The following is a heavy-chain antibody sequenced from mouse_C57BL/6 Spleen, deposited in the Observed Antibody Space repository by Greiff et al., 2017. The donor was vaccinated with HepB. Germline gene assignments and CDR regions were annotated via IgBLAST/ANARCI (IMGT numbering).Heavy chain of an antibody. Sequence: VQLQQPGAELVKPGASVKLSCKASGYTFTSYWMHWVKQRHGRGLEWIGRIDPNSGGTKYNEKFKSKATLPVDKPSSTAYMQLSSLKSQDSAVYYCARPSMITTRDYAMDYWGQGTSVTVSS. J-gene: IGHJ4*01. D-gene: IGHD2-4*01. CDR1: GYTFTSYW. CDR3: ARPSMITTRDYAMDY. V-gene: IGHV1-72*01. CDR2: IDPNSGGT.